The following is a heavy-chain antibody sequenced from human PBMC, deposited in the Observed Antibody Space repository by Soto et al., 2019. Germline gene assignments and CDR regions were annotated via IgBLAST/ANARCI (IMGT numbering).Heavy chain of an antibody. J-gene: IGHJ4*02. D-gene: IGHD6-13*01. CDR3: AKAAAAAGSPFDY. CDR1: GFTFCSYA. V-gene: IGHV3-23*01. CDR2: ISGSGGST. Sequence: PGGSLRLSFAAPGFTFCSYAMSWVRQAPGKGLEWVSAISGSGGSTYYADSVKGRFTISRDNSKNTLYLQMNSLRAEDTAVYYCAKAAAAAGSPFDYWGQGTLVTVSS.